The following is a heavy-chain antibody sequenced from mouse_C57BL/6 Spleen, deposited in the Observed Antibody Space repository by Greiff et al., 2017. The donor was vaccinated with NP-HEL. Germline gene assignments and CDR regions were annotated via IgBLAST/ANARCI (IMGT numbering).Heavy chain of an antibody. D-gene: IGHD2-1*01. V-gene: IGHV5-4*03. CDR3: ARDLRWYTRYYFDY. CDR1: GFTFSSYA. J-gene: IGHJ2*01. CDR2: ISDGGSYT. Sequence: EVKLMESGGGLVKPGGSLKLSCAASGFTFSSYAMSWVRQTPEKRLEWVATISDGGSYTYYPDNVKGRFTISRDNAKNNLYLQMSHLKSEDTAMYYCARDLRWYTRYYFDYWGQGTTLTVSS.